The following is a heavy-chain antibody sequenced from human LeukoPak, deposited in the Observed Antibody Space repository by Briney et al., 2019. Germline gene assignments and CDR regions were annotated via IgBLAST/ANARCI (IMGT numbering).Heavy chain of an antibody. CDR1: GGSISSYY. V-gene: IGHV4-34*01. CDR2: INHSGST. J-gene: IGHJ4*02. CDR3: ARDPSDY. Sequence: SETLSLTCTVSGGSISSYYWSWIRQPPGKGLEWIGEINHSGSTNYNPSLKSRVTISVDTSKNQFSLKLSSVTAADTAVYYCARDPSDYWGQGTLVTVSS.